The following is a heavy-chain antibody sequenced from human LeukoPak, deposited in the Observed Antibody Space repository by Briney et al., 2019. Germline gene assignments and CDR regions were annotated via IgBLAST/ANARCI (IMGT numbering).Heavy chain of an antibody. D-gene: IGHD2-15*01. CDR2: INPNSGGT. Sequence: ASVRVSCMASGYTFTGYYMHCVRQAPGQGLEWMGWINPNSGGTNYAQKFQGRVTITRDTSISTAYMELSRLRSDDTAVYYCARSESCSGGSCYSPFYYYYYGMDVWGQGTTVTVSS. J-gene: IGHJ6*02. CDR1: GYTFTGYY. V-gene: IGHV1-2*02. CDR3: ARSESCSGGSCYSPFYYYYYGMDV.